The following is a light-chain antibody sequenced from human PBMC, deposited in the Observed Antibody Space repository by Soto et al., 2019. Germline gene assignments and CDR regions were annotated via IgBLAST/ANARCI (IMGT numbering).Light chain of an antibody. Sequence: DIQMTQSPSSLSASVGARVTITCRTSQGISNYLAWYQQKPGKVPKLLIYAASTLQSGVPSRFSGSGSGTDFTLTISSLQPEDVATYYCQKYNSALGTFGRGTKVDIK. V-gene: IGKV1-27*01. CDR3: QKYNSALGT. CDR1: QGISNY. J-gene: IGKJ3*01. CDR2: AAS.